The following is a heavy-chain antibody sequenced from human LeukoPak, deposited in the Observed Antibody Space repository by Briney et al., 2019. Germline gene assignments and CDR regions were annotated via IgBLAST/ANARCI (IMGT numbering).Heavy chain of an antibody. D-gene: IGHD1-1*01. CDR3: ASGIVRAYSYYMDI. CDR2: MYGSGST. V-gene: IGHV4-61*02. Sequence: SETLSLTCNVSGGSISSGNYYWSWIRQPAGKGLELIGRMYGSGSTVYNPSLKGRVTMSADTSKSQFSLKLSSVTAADTAVYYCASGIVRAYSYYMDIWGKGTTVIVSS. J-gene: IGHJ6*03. CDR1: GGSISSGNYY.